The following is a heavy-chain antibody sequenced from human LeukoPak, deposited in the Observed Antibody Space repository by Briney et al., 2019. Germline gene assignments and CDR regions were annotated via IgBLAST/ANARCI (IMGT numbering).Heavy chain of an antibody. CDR2: IDPSDSYT. Sequence: RGESLRISCKGSGYSFTSYWTSWVRQMPGKGLEWMGRIDPSDSYTNYSPSFQGHVTISADKSISTAYLQWSGLKASDTAMYYCARLELAYCGGDCYSLDYWGQGTLVTVSS. CDR3: ARLELAYCGGDCYSLDY. D-gene: IGHD2-21*02. J-gene: IGHJ4*02. V-gene: IGHV5-10-1*01. CDR1: GYSFTSYW.